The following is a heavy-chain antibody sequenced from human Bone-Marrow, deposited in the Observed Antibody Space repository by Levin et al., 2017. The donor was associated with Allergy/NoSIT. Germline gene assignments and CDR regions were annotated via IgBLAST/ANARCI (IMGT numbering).Heavy chain of an antibody. V-gene: IGHV3-49*03. D-gene: IGHD3-3*02. CDR3: TRDHFRPGDYFDY. Sequence: PGGSLRLSCTASGFTFGDYAMNWFRQGPGKGLEWVGFIRSKAYGGTTEYAASVKGRFTISRDDPKSIAYLQMNSLKSEDSAVYYCTRDHFRPGDYFDYWGQGTLVTVSS. J-gene: IGHJ4*02. CDR1: GFTFGDYA. CDR2: IRSKAYGGTT.